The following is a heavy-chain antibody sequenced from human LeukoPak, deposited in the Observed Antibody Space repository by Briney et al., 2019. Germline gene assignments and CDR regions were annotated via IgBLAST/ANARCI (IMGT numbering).Heavy chain of an antibody. Sequence: PSETLSLTCTVSGGSIRSSSLYRGWIRQPPGKGLEWIGTIYYSGSTYYNPSLKSRVTISVDTSKNQFSLKLSSVTAADTAVYYCARHDCSRGSCYSDYWGQGTLVTVSS. D-gene: IGHD2-15*01. J-gene: IGHJ4*02. CDR3: ARHDCSRGSCYSDY. CDR1: GGSIRSSSLY. CDR2: IYYSGST. V-gene: IGHV4-39*01.